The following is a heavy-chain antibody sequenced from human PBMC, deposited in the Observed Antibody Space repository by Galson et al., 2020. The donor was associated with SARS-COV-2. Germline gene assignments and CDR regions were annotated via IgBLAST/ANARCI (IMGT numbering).Heavy chain of an antibody. CDR3: ARLDYGDYWGGFGP. Sequence: ETLSLTCTVSGGSISSYYWSWLRQPPGKGLEWIGYIYYSGSTNYNPSLKSRVTISVDTSKNQFSLKLSSVTAAETAVYYCARLDYGDYWGGFGPWGQGTLFTVSS. V-gene: IGHV4-59*08. D-gene: IGHD4-17*01. CDR1: GGSISSYY. J-gene: IGHJ5*02. CDR2: IYYSGST.